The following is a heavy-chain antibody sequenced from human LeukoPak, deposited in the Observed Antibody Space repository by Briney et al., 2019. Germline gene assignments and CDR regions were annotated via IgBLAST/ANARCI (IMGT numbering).Heavy chain of an antibody. CDR1: GFTFSSYS. D-gene: IGHD6-13*01. Sequence: GGPLRLSCAASGFTFSSYSMNWVRQAPGKGLEWVSSISSSSTYIYSADSVKGRFTISRDNTKNSLYLQMNSLRAEDTAVYYCARGSQWNPGIAAAGNFDYWGQGTLVTVSS. CDR3: ARGSQWNPGIAAAGNFDY. V-gene: IGHV3-21*01. J-gene: IGHJ4*02. CDR2: ISSSSTYI.